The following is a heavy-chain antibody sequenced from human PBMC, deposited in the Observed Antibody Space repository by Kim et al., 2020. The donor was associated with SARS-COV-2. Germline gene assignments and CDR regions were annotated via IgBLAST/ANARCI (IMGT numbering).Heavy chain of an antibody. CDR3: ARVTPGLSCSGGSCVFDY. CDR2: ISSSSSYI. V-gene: IGHV3-21*01. D-gene: IGHD2-15*01. Sequence: GGSLRLSCAASGFTFSGYSMNWVRQAPGKGLEWVSSISSSSSYIYYADSVKGRFTISRDNAKNSLYLQMNSLRAEDTAVYYCARVTPGLSCSGGSCVFDYWGQGTLVTVSS. CDR1: GFTFSGYS. J-gene: IGHJ4*02.